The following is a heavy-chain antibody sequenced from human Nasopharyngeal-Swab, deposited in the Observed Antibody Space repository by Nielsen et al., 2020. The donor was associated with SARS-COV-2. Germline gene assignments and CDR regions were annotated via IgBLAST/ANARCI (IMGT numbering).Heavy chain of an antibody. J-gene: IGHJ5*02. V-gene: IGHV4-59*01. CDR3: ARATWSGYSLGWFDP. Sequence: WIRQRPGKGLEWIGYIYYSGSTNYNPSLKSRVTISVDTSKNQFSLKLSSVTAADTAVYYCARATWSGYSLGWFDPWGQGTLVTVSS. D-gene: IGHD3-3*01. CDR2: IYYSGST.